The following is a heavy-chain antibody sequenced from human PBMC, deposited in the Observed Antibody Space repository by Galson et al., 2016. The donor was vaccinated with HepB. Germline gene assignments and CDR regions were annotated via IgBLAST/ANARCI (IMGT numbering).Heavy chain of an antibody. CDR2: VSSDGSYK. CDR1: GFSFRTFA. V-gene: IGHV3-30*18. Sequence: SLRLSCAASGFSFRTFAMHWVRQAPGKGLEWVALVSSDGSYKYYADPVLGRFTPSRDNSKDTLYLQMNSLRLDDTAVYYCAKGVDSSGWYHFDYWGQGTLVTASS. CDR3: AKGVDSSGWYHFDY. J-gene: IGHJ4*02. D-gene: IGHD6-19*01.